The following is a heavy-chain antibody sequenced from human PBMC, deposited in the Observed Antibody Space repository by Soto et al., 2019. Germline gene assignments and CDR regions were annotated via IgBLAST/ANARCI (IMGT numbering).Heavy chain of an antibody. CDR3: AKDGSRGWSNFAS. J-gene: IGHJ4*02. CDR1: GFIFNNNA. CDR2: ILYDGSNK. V-gene: IGHV3-30*18. D-gene: IGHD6-19*01. Sequence: GGSLRLSCAASGFIFNNNAMHWVRQAPGEGLEWVAVILYDGSNKYYADSVRGRFTISRDNSKNTLYLEMNRLRVEDTAVYYCAKDGSRGWSNFASWGQGTLVTVSS.